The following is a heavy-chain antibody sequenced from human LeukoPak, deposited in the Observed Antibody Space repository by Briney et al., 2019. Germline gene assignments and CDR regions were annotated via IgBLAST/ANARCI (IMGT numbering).Heavy chain of an antibody. D-gene: IGHD2-2*01. CDR1: GGSISSGGYY. CDR3: ARAWGDIVVVPASPYGMDV. J-gene: IGHJ6*02. CDR2: IYHSGST. V-gene: IGHV4-30-2*01. Sequence: SETLSLTCTVSGGSISSGGYYWSWIRQPPGKGLEWIGYIYHSGSTYYNPSLKSRVTISVDRSKNQFSLKLSSVTAADTAEYYCARAWGDIVVVPASPYGMDVWGQGTTVTVSS.